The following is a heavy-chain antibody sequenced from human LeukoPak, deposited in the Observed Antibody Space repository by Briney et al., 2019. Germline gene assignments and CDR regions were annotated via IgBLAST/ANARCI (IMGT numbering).Heavy chain of an antibody. CDR3: ARTTMIVVVITKDWYFDL. CDR1: GGSISSYY. CDR2: IYTSGST. J-gene: IGHJ2*01. Sequence: SETLSLTCTVSGGSISSYYWSWIRQPAGKGLEWIGRIYTSGSTNYNPSLKSRVTMSVDTSKSQFSLKLSSVTAADTAVYYCARTTMIVVVITKDWYFDLWGRGTLVTVSS. V-gene: IGHV4-4*07. D-gene: IGHD3-22*01.